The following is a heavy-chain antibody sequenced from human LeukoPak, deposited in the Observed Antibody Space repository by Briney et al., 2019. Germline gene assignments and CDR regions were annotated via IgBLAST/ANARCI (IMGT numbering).Heavy chain of an antibody. CDR2: ISSSSSYI. J-gene: IGHJ4*02. Sequence: GGSLRLPCAASGFTFSSYSMNWVRQAPGKGLEWVSSISSSSSYIYYADSVKGRFTISRDNAKNSLYLQMNSLRAEDTAVYYCARSITMIVGSVGYWGQGTLVTVSS. CDR1: GFTFSSYS. D-gene: IGHD3-22*01. V-gene: IGHV3-21*01. CDR3: ARSITMIVGSVGY.